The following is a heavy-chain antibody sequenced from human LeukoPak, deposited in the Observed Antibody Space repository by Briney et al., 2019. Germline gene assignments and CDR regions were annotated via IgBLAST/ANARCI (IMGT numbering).Heavy chain of an antibody. D-gene: IGHD4-17*01. Sequence: ASVKVSCKASGYTFTSYYIHWVRPAPGQGLEWMGIINPSGGSTSYAQKFQGRVTMTRDTSTSTVYMELSSLRSEDTAVYYCARDTGRTYFDYWGQGTLVTVSS. CDR2: INPSGGST. J-gene: IGHJ4*02. CDR1: GYTFTSYY. V-gene: IGHV1-46*01. CDR3: ARDTGRTYFDY.